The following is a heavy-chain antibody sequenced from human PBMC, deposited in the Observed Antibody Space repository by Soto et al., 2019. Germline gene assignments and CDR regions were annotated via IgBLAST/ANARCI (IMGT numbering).Heavy chain of an antibody. CDR3: ARLHGSGGGYYYYGMDV. V-gene: IGHV4-39*07. CDR2: IYYSGST. J-gene: IGHJ6*02. D-gene: IGHD3-10*01. CDR1: GGSISTSSYY. Sequence: PSETLSLTCTVSGGSISTSSYYWGWIRQPPGKGLEWIGSIYYSGSTYYNPSLKSRVTISVDTSKNQFSLKLSSVTAADTAVYYCARLHGSGGGYYYYGMDVWGQGTTVTVSS.